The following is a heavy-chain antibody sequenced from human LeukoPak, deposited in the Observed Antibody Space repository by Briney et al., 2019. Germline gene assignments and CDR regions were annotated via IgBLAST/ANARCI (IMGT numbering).Heavy chain of an antibody. Sequence: PSETLSLTCTFSGGSISSYYWSWIRQPPGKGLEWIGYTYYSGSTNYNPSLKSRVTISVDTSKNQFSLKLSSVTAADTAVYYCARGSDGYNLVDYWGQGTLVTVSS. V-gene: IGHV4-59*01. CDR3: ARGSDGYNLVDY. D-gene: IGHD5-24*01. J-gene: IGHJ4*02. CDR2: TYYSGST. CDR1: GGSISSYY.